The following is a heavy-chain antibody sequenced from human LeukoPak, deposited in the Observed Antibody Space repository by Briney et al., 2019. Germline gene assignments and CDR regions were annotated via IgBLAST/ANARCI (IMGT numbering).Heavy chain of an antibody. CDR2: FGLYGGTT. V-gene: IGHV3-23*01. CDR3: VKDSSTTSWYFAFDV. Sequence: GGSLRLSCAASGFPFSNHAMSWVRQAPGKGLEWVSSFGLYGGTTHYADSVKGRFTISRDNSKNTLYLQMTSLRADDTAVYYCVKDSSTTSWYFAFDVWGQGTMVAVSS. D-gene: IGHD2-2*01. J-gene: IGHJ3*01. CDR1: GFPFSNHA.